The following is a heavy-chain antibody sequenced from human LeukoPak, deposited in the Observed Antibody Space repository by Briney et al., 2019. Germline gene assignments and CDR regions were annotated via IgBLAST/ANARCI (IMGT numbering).Heavy chain of an antibody. CDR1: GFTFSSYA. CDR3: AKVGYSSSWGGYYFDY. D-gene: IGHD6-13*01. J-gene: IGHJ4*02. V-gene: IGHV3-23*01. CDR2: ISGRGGST. Sequence: GGSLRLSCAASGFTFSSYAMSWVRQAPGKGLEWVSAISGRGGSTYYADSVKGRFTISRDNSKNTLYLQMNGLRAEDTAVYYCAKVGYSSSWGGYYFDYWGQGTLVTVSS.